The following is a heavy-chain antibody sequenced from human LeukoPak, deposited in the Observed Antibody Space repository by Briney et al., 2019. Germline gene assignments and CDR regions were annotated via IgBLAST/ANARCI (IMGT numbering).Heavy chain of an antibody. J-gene: IGHJ4*02. CDR3: ARSIPTFGTAVAGYHFFDF. Sequence: SETLSLTCAVYGGSFSGYYWSWIRQPPGKGLEWIGGTYHSGNTNHNPSLKSRVTISVDTSKSQFSLRLISVTAADTAMYYCARSIPTFGTAVAGYHFFDFWGQGTLVTVSS. CDR2: TYHSGNT. D-gene: IGHD6-19*01. CDR1: GGSFSGYY. V-gene: IGHV4-34*01.